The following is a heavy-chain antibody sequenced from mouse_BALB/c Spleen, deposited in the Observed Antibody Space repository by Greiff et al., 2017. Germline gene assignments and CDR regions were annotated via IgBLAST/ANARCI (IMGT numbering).Heavy chain of an antibody. CDR2: ISSGGSYT. V-gene: IGHV5-9-3*01. Sequence: DVKLVESGGGLVKPGGSLKLSCAASGFTFSSYAMSWVRQTPEKRLEWVATISSGGSYTYYPDSVKGRFTISRDNAKNTLYLQMSSLRSEDTAMYYCARGEVYYWGQGTTLTVSS. CDR3: ARGEVYY. CDR1: GFTFSSYA. J-gene: IGHJ2*01.